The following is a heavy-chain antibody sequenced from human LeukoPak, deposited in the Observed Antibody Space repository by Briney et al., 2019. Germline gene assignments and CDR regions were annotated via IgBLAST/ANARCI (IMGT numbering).Heavy chain of an antibody. J-gene: IGHJ6*02. D-gene: IGHD2-15*01. CDR2: INSDGSSP. CDR3: ARDRGHKVVAATLSYYYGRDV. V-gene: IGHV3-74*01. Sequence: GGSLSLSCAAYGFTVSSYWMHWVRHAPGKGLVGLSRINSDGSSPSYADSVKGRFTISRDNAKNTLYLQMNRLGAEDTAVYYCARDRGHKVVAATLSYYYGRDVGGQGTTVTVSS. CDR1: GFTVSSYW.